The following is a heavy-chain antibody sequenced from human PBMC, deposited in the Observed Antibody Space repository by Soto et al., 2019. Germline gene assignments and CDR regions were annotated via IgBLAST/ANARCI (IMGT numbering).Heavy chain of an antibody. CDR2: MNPNSGNT. D-gene: IGHD6-6*01. CDR1: GYTFTSYD. Sequence: QVLLVQSGAEVKKPGASVKVSCKASGYTFTSYDVNWVRQATGQGLEWMGWMNPNSGNTGYAQKLQGRVNMNRKTSIGTAYMELSSLRSEDTAVYYCARTYSSSSSYFYDYIDVWGIGTTVTVSS. J-gene: IGHJ6*03. V-gene: IGHV1-8*01. CDR3: ARTYSSSSSYFYDYIDV.